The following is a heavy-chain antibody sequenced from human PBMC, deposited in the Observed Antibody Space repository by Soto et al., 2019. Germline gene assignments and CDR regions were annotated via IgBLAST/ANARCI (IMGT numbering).Heavy chain of an antibody. V-gene: IGHV3-21*01. CDR2: ISSSSSYI. Sequence: EVQLVESGGGLVKPGGSLRLSCAASGFTFSSYSMNWVRQAPGKGLEWVSSISSSSSYIYYADSVKGRFTISRDNAKNSLYLHMNSLRAEDTAVYYCARDEAAQYYFDYWGQGTLVTVSS. D-gene: IGHD2-15*01. CDR1: GFTFSSYS. J-gene: IGHJ4*02. CDR3: ARDEAAQYYFDY.